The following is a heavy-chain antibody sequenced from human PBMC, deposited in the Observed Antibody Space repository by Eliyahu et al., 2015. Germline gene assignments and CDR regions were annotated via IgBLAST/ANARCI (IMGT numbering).Heavy chain of an antibody. CDR3: AAGRSADY. CDR1: EFDFSTYG. J-gene: IGHJ4*02. D-gene: IGHD1-26*01. CDR2: ISYESSNK. Sequence: QVPLVESGGGVVXPGXSLRLSCVASEFDFSTYGMHWVRQAPGKGLEXVAVISYESSNKYYGGSVKGRFIVSRDNSKNTLYLQMNSLRSDDTAVYYCAAGRSADYWGQGTLVTVSS. V-gene: IGHV3-30*03.